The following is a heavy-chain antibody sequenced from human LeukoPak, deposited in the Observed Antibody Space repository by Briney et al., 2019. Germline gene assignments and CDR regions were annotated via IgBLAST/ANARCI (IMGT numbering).Heavy chain of an antibody. J-gene: IGHJ4*03. V-gene: IGHV4-34*01. D-gene: IGHD2-21*02. CDR2: IDHRGDT. Sequence: SETLSLTCAVYGGSFSRYYWSWIRQSPGKGLEWIAEIDHRGDTNYNPSVKSRVTISVDTSKNQFSLKVRSLSAADTAVYYCAKGATISETGYFDFWGQGTPVTVSS. CDR1: GGSFSRYY. CDR3: AKGATISETGYFDF.